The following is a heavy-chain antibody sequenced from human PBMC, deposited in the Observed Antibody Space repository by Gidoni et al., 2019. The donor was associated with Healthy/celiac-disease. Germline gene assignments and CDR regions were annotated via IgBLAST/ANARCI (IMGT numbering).Heavy chain of an antibody. CDR1: GFPFSTAW. J-gene: IGHJ6*02. Sequence: EVQLVESGGALVKPGGSLRLSCAASGFPFSTAWMTWVRQAPGEGLEWVGRIKSKADYGTTDYAAPVKGRFIISRDDSKNTLYLEMNSLKTEDTGVYYCTRVQAYYYFGMDEWGQGTSVTVSS. V-gene: IGHV3-15*02. CDR2: IKSKADYGTT. D-gene: IGHD6-6*01. CDR3: TRVQAYYYFGMDE.